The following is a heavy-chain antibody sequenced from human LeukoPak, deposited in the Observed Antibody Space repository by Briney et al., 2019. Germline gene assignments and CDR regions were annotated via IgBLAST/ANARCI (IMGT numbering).Heavy chain of an antibody. J-gene: IGHJ4*02. CDR3: ARDHHGSGSTYFDY. CDR2: IIPIFGTA. Sequence: SVKVSCKASGGTFSSYAISWVRQAPGQGLEWMGGIIPIFGTANYAQKFQGRVTITTDESTSTAYVELSSLRSEDTAVYYCARDHHGSGSTYFDYWGQGTLVTVSS. V-gene: IGHV1-69*05. D-gene: IGHD3-10*01. CDR1: GGTFSSYA.